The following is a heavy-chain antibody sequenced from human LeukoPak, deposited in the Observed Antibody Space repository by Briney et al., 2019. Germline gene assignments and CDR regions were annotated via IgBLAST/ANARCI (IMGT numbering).Heavy chain of an antibody. J-gene: IGHJ1*01. CDR1: GFTFNNYG. Sequence: GGSLRLSCAASGFTFNNYGMHWVRQAPGKGLEWVAFIRYDGSNKYYADSVKGRFTISRDSSRNTLDLQMNSLRAEDTAVYYCVKDRGGYGAEYFQYWGQGTLVTVSS. V-gene: IGHV3-30*02. CDR2: IRYDGSNK. D-gene: IGHD5-18*01. CDR3: VKDRGGYGAEYFQY.